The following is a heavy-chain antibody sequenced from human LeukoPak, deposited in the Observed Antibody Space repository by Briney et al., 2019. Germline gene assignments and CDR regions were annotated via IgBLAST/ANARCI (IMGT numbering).Heavy chain of an antibody. CDR1: GYTFTGYY. CDR3: ARVGGSYYPRI. J-gene: IGHJ4*02. V-gene: IGHV1-2*02. CDR2: INPNSGGT. Sequence: ASVKVSCNASGYTFTGYYMHCARQAPGQGLEWMGWINPNSGGTNYAQKFQGRVTMTRDTSISTAYMELSRLRSDDTAVYYCARVGGSYYPRIWGQGTLVTVSS. D-gene: IGHD1-26*01.